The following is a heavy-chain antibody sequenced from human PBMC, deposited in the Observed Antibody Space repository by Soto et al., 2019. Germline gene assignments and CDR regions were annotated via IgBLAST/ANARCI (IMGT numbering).Heavy chain of an antibody. CDR1: GYSFTSYW. J-gene: IGHJ6*02. CDR3: ARPREAGKNYYGVDV. D-gene: IGHD6-19*01. Sequence: GESLKISCKGAGYSFTSYWIGWVRQMPGKGLGWMGIIYPGDSDTRYSPSFQGQVTISADKSISTAYLQWSSLKASDTAMYYCARPREAGKNYYGVDVWGQGTTVTVSS. CDR2: IYPGDSDT. V-gene: IGHV5-51*01.